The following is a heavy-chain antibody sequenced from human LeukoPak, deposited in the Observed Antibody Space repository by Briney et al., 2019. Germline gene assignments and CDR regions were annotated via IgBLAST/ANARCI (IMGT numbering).Heavy chain of an antibody. D-gene: IGHD3/OR15-3a*01. V-gene: IGHV4-34*01. CDR2: ISHSGGA. Sequence: SETLSLTCAVYGGSLSSYYWTWVRQPPGKGLEWIGEISHSGGANYSPSLKSRVTISLDTSKNQFSLRLTSVTAADTAVYYCVRYGTVDAFDIWGQGTMVTVSS. CDR3: VRYGTVDAFDI. J-gene: IGHJ3*02. CDR1: GGSLSSYY.